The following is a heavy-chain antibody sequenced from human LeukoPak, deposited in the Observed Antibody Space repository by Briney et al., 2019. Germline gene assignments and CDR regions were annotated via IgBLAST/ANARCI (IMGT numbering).Heavy chain of an antibody. CDR2: IYYSGST. CDR3: ARHEGDRYDSSGYYYAFDY. V-gene: IGHV4-61*08. D-gene: IGHD3-22*01. Sequence: NSSETLSLTCTVSGGSISSGGYYWSWIRQHPGKGLEWIGYIYYSGSTNYNPSLKSRVTISVDTSKNQFSLKLSSVTAADTAVYYCARHEGDRYDSSGYYYAFDYWGQGTLVTVSS. CDR1: GGSISSGGYY. J-gene: IGHJ4*02.